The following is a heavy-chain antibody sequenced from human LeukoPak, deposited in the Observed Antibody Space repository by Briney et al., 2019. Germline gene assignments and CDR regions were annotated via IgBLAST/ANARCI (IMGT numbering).Heavy chain of an antibody. Sequence: SETLSLTCTVSGGSISSYYWSWVRQPPGKGLEWIGYIYYSGSTNYNPSLKSRVTISVDTSKNQFFLKLSSVTAADTAVYYCARVGGIAVAGTDAFDIWGQGTMVTVSS. CDR2: IYYSGST. CDR3: ARVGGIAVAGTDAFDI. D-gene: IGHD6-19*01. V-gene: IGHV4-59*01. CDR1: GGSISSYY. J-gene: IGHJ3*02.